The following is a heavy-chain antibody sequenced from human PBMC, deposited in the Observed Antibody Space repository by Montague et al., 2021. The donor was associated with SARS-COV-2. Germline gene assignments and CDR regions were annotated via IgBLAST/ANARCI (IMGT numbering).Heavy chain of an antibody. J-gene: IGHJ4*02. D-gene: IGHD3-22*01. CDR2: INHSGSA. CDR1: GGSFNDYQ. Sequence: SETLSITCAVYGGSFNDYQWSWIRQPPGKGLEWVGGINHSGSANYNPSLKSRVNISADTSKNQFSLKLTSVTAADTAVYYCARGTSTVNIIVVVITGIGYYFDHWGQGTLVTVSS. CDR3: ARGTSTVNIIVVVITGIGYYFDH. V-gene: IGHV4-34*01.